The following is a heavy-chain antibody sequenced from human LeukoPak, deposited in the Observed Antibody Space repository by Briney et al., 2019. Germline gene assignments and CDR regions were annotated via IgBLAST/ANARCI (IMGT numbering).Heavy chain of an antibody. D-gene: IGHD6-13*01. CDR2: ITDSSTST. CDR3: AKGSSSSRPYYFDY. Sequence: GGSLRLSCAASGFTFNNYVMNWVRQAPGKGLEWVSAITDSSTSTYYADSVKGRFTISRHNSKNKLYLQMNSLRAEDTAVYYCAKGSSSSRPYYFDYWGQGTLVTVSS. CDR1: GFTFNNYV. V-gene: IGHV3-23*01. J-gene: IGHJ4*02.